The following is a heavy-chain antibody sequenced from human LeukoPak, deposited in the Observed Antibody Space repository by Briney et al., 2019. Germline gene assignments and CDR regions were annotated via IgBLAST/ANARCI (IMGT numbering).Heavy chain of an antibody. CDR1: GYTFTSYY. Sequence: ASVKVSCKASGYTFTSYYMHWVRQAPGQGLEWMGGFDPEDGETIYAQKFQGRVTMTEDTSTDTAYMELSSLRSEDTAVYYCAHYGSGSYYNRGFDYWGQGTLVTVSS. D-gene: IGHD3-10*01. V-gene: IGHV1-24*01. CDR2: FDPEDGET. CDR3: AHYGSGSYYNRGFDY. J-gene: IGHJ4*02.